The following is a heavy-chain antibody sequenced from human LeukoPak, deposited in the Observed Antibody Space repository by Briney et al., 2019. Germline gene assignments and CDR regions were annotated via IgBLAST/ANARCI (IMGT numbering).Heavy chain of an antibody. CDR2: IIPMFGTS. CDR1: GGTFNSYA. V-gene: IGHV1-69*13. D-gene: IGHD5-18*01. CDR3: ARGSAKYYHYGTDV. Sequence: SVKVSCKASGGTFNSYAISWVRQAPGQGLEWMGGIIPMFGTSTSAQKFQGRVTITAGESTSTAYMELSSLSSEDTASYYCARGSAKYYHYGTDVWGQGTTITVSS. J-gene: IGHJ6*02.